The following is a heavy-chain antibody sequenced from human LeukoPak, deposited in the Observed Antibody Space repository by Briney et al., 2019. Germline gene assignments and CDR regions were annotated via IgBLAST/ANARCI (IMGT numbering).Heavy chain of an antibody. CDR1: GYTFTDYY. CDR3: ASTDPGMMTWVEMYFLDY. D-gene: IGHD1-14*01. J-gene: IGHJ4*02. V-gene: IGHV1-2*02. CDR2: INPNSGGT. Sequence: ASVKVSCKASGYTFTDYYIHWVRQAPGQGLEWMGWINPNSGGTNYAQKFQGRVTMTRDTSISTAYMELSGLRSDGTAVYYCASTDPGMMTWVEMYFLDYWGQGTLVTVSS.